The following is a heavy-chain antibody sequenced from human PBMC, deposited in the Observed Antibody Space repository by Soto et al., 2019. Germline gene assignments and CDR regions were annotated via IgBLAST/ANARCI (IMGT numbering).Heavy chain of an antibody. J-gene: IGHJ5*02. D-gene: IGHD2-21*01. CDR3: ARVIPRKKYNWFDP. Sequence: KPSETLSLTCTVSGGSISSGDYYWSWIRQPPGKGLEWIGYIYYSGSTYYNPSLKSRVTISVDTSKNQFSLRLSSVTAANTAVYYCARVIPRKKYNWFDPWGQGTLVTVSS. V-gene: IGHV4-30-4*01. CDR2: IYYSGST. CDR1: GGSISSGDYY.